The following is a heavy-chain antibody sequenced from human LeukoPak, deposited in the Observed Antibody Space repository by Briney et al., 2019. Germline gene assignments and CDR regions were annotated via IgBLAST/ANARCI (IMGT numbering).Heavy chain of an antibody. Sequence: GASVNVSCKASGGTFSSYAISWVRQAPGQGLEWMGGIIPIFGTANYAQKFQGGVTITTDESTSTAYMELSSLRSEDTAVYYCARDLTVLEQPRGYFDYWGQGTLVTVSS. CDR1: GGTFSSYA. D-gene: IGHD6-13*01. CDR2: IIPIFGTA. V-gene: IGHV1-69*05. J-gene: IGHJ4*02. CDR3: ARDLTVLEQPRGYFDY.